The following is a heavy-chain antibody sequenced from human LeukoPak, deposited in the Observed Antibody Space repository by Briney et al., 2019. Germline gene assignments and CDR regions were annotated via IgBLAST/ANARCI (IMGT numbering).Heavy chain of an antibody. CDR3: ARGKVTTPPYYYGLDV. V-gene: IGHV1-18*01. CDR1: GYTFTSYG. CDR2: INTYNGKT. Sequence: GDSVKVSCKASGYTFTSYGITWVRQAPGQGLEWMAWINTYNGKTNYAQKVQDRVTLATDTSTRTADMELRTPTSDDTAVYYCARGKVTTPPYYYGLDVWGQGTTVIVSS. D-gene: IGHD2-21*02. J-gene: IGHJ6*02.